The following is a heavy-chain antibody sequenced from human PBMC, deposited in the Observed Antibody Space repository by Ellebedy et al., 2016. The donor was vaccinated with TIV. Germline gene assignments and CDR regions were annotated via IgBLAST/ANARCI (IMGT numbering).Heavy chain of an antibody. CDR2: ISAYNGNT. J-gene: IGHJ5*02. Sequence: AASVKVSCKASGYTFTSYGISWVRQAPGQGLEWMGWISAYNGNTNYAQKLQGRVTMTTDTSTSTAYMELRSLRSDDTAVYYCARVLTAAAGDNWFDPWGQGTLVTVSS. D-gene: IGHD6-13*01. V-gene: IGHV1-18*01. CDR1: GYTFTSYG. CDR3: ARVLTAAAGDNWFDP.